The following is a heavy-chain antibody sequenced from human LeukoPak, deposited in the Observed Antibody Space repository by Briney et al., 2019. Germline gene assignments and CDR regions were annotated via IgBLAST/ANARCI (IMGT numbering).Heavy chain of an antibody. V-gene: IGHV1-46*01. CDR1: GYTFTSYY. CDR2: INPSGGST. CDR3: ARGRRAVPRTTHFDY. Sequence: GASVKVSCKASGYTFTSYYMHWVRQAPGQGLEWMGIINPSGGSTSYAQKFQGRVTMTRDTSTSTVYMELSSLRSEDTAVYYCARGRRAVPRTTHFDYWGQGTLVTVSS. J-gene: IGHJ4*02. D-gene: IGHD6-19*01.